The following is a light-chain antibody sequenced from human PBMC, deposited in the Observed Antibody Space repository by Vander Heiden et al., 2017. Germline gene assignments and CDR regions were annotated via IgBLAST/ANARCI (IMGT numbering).Light chain of an antibody. Sequence: AIQLTQSPSSLSASVGDRVTITCRASQGISSALAWYQQKPGKAPKLLIYDASSLERGVKSRFSGSGDGTDVTLTISSRQPEDFESYYCQQGNRDHHSYTFGQGTKLEIK. CDR3: QQGNRDHHSYT. CDR2: DAS. V-gene: IGKV1-13*02. J-gene: IGKJ2*01. CDR1: QGISSA.